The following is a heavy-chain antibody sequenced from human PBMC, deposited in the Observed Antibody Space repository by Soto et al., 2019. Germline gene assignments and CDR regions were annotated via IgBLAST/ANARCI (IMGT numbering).Heavy chain of an antibody. Sequence: QVQLQESGPGLVKPSQTLSLTCSVSGGSITSGDYYWSWVRQRPGKGLEWIGYISYSGNSYYTPSLKSRLTTSIDTSKIQFSLKLSSVTAADTAVYFCARDRPVASRTYFDYYGMDVWGQGTTVTVS. V-gene: IGHV4-31*03. J-gene: IGHJ6*02. CDR2: ISYSGNS. D-gene: IGHD3-3*02. CDR3: ARDRPVASRTYFDYYGMDV. CDR1: GGSITSGDYY.